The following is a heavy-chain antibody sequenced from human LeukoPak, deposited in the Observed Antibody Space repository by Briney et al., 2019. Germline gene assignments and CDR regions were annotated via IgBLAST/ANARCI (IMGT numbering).Heavy chain of an antibody. Sequence: SETLSLTCTVSSGSITNYYWSWIRQPPGKELEWIGYIYYSGNTNYDPSLQSRVTISVDTSKNQFSLSLSSVTAADTAVYYCAMSVLVPAAINEAFDIWGQGTMVTVSS. V-gene: IGHV4-59*01. CDR2: IYYSGNT. J-gene: IGHJ3*02. D-gene: IGHD2-2*01. CDR3: AMSVLVPAAINEAFDI. CDR1: SGSITNYY.